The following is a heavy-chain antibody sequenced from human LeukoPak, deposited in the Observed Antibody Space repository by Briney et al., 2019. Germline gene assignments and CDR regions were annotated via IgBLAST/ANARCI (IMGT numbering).Heavy chain of an antibody. J-gene: IGHJ3*02. Sequence: PGGSLRLSCAASGFTFNNYWMSWVRQAPGKGLEWVANIKQGGSEKYYVDSVKGRFTISRDNAKNSLYLQMNSLRAEDTAVYYCARDASPGDFLTGYYDAFDIWGQGTMVTVSS. CDR1: GFTFNNYW. CDR2: IKQGGSEK. CDR3: ARDASPGDFLTGYYDAFDI. D-gene: IGHD3-9*01. V-gene: IGHV3-7*01.